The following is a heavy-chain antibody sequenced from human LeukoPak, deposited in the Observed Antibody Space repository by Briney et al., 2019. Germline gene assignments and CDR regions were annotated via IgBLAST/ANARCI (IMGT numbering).Heavy chain of an antibody. CDR3: AKEVSVAGTSFDN. CDR1: GFTFSSYA. J-gene: IGHJ4*02. Sequence: GGSLRLSCAASGFTFSSYAMNWVRQAPGKGLEWVSAISGSGGSTYYADSVKGRFTISRDNSKNTLYLQMSSLRAEDAAVYYCAKEVSVAGTSFDNWGQGTLVTVSS. V-gene: IGHV3-23*01. D-gene: IGHD6-19*01. CDR2: ISGSGGST.